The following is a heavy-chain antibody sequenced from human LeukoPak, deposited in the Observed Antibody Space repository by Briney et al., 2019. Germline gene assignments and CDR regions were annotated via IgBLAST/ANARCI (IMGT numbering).Heavy chain of an antibody. Sequence: GGSLRLSCAASGFRFSDYAMTWVRQAPGKGPEWLSSITDTGGNTYSADSRFTISRDNSKNTLYLQMNSLRVEDTAVYYCAKAPERSCNDAACYPLDYWGQGTLVTASS. CDR3: AKAPERSCNDAACYPLDY. V-gene: IGHV3-23*01. D-gene: IGHD2/OR15-2a*01. CDR1: GFRFSDYA. CDR2: ITDTGGNT. J-gene: IGHJ4*02.